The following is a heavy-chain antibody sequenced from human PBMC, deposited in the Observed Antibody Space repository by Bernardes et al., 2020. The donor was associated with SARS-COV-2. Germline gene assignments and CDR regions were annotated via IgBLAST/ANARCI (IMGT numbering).Heavy chain of an antibody. CDR2: INHSGST. D-gene: IGHD2-2*01. CDR3: ARGPYHGDWFDP. V-gene: IGHV4-34*01. CDR1: GGSFSGYY. Sequence: SETLSLTCAVYGGSFSGYYWNWIRQPPGKGLEWIGEINHSGSTNYNPSLKSRVTISVDTSKNQFSLKLSSVTAADTAVYHCARGPYHGDWFDPWGQGTLVTVSS. J-gene: IGHJ5*02.